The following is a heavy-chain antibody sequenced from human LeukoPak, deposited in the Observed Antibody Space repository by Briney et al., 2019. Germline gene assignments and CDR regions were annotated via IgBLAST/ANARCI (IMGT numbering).Heavy chain of an antibody. CDR3: ARGYCSSTSCSTSHQYYMDV. CDR1: GYTFTSYG. D-gene: IGHD2-2*01. Sequence: ASVKVSCKASGYTFTSYGISWVRQAPGQGIEWMGWISAYNSNTNYAQKLQGRVTITTDTSTSKAYMELRRLRDDDTAVYYCARGYCSSTSCSTSHQYYMDVWGKGTTVTVSS. CDR2: ISAYNSNT. V-gene: IGHV1-18*01. J-gene: IGHJ6*03.